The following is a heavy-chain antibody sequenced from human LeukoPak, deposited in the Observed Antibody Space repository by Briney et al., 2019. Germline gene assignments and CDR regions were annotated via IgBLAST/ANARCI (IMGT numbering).Heavy chain of an antibody. Sequence: GGSLRLSCAASGFTSSSYGMRWVRQAPGKGLEWVAVISYDGSNKYYADSVKGRFTISRDNSKNTLYLQMNSLRAEDTAVYYXAXGASGSYYYFDYWGQGTLVTVSS. V-gene: IGHV3-30*18. CDR3: AXGASGSYYYFDY. J-gene: IGHJ4*02. CDR2: ISYDGSNK. D-gene: IGHD1-26*01. CDR1: GFTSSSYG.